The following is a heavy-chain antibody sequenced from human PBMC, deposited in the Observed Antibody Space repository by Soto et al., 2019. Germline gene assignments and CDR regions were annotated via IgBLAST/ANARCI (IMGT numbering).Heavy chain of an antibody. V-gene: IGHV3-7*01. CDR1: GFTFSSYW. CDR2: IKQDGSEK. J-gene: IGHJ3*02. Sequence: GGSLRLSCAASGFTFSSYWMSWVRQAPGKGLEWVANIKQDGSEKYYVDSVKGRFTISRDNAKNSLYLQMNSLRAEDTAVYYCARDGAGIAAAGLDAFDIWGQGTMVTVSS. D-gene: IGHD6-13*01. CDR3: ARDGAGIAAAGLDAFDI.